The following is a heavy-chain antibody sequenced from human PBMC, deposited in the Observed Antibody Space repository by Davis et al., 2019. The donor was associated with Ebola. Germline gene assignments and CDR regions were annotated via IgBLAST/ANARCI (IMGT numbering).Heavy chain of an antibody. Sequence: GGSLRLSCAASGFTFSGSAMHWVRQASGKGLEWVGRIRSKANSYATAYAASVKGRFTISRDDSKNTAYLQMNSLKTEDTAVYYCAKSRNYYGSGSLSDYWGQGTLVTVSS. CDR3: AKSRNYYGSGSLSDY. CDR2: IRSKANSYAT. J-gene: IGHJ4*02. V-gene: IGHV3-73*01. D-gene: IGHD3-10*01. CDR1: GFTFSGSA.